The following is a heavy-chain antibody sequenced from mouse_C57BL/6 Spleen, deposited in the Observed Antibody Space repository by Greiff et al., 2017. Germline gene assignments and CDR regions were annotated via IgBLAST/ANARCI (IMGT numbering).Heavy chain of an antibody. CDR3: ARANYDNYLWYFDY. D-gene: IGHD2-1*01. V-gene: IGHV2-2*01. CDR2: IWSGGST. Sequence: VMLVESGPGLVQPSQSLSITCTVSGFSFTSYGVHWVRQSPGKGLEWLGVIWSGGSTDYNAAFISRLSISKDNSKSQVFFKMNSPQADDTAIYYCARANYDNYLWYFDYWGQGTTLTVSS. J-gene: IGHJ2*01. CDR1: GFSFTSYG.